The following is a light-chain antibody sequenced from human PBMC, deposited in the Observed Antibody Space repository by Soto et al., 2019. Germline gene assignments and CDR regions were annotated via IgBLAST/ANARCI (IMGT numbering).Light chain of an antibody. CDR1: QTISND. Sequence: EVVMTQSPATVPVSPGEGVTLSCRASQTISNDLAWYQQKPGQAPRLLIYGASTRATGVPARFSGGGSGTEFTLTISSLQSEDFAFYYCQQNNKWPPVTFGGGTKVDSK. CDR2: GAS. V-gene: IGKV3-15*01. J-gene: IGKJ4*01. CDR3: QQNNKWPPVT.